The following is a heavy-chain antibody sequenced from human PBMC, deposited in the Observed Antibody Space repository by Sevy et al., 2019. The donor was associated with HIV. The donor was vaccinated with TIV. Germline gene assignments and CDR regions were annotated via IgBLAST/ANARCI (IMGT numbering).Heavy chain of an antibody. Sequence: ASVKVSCKASGYNFNTYGITWVRQAPGQGLEWMGRIGVNNGKTNYAARLQARISMTADTSTSTVYMELRTLTSDDTAMYFCARDSYYYDMHSSYRPPDYWGQGTLVTVSS. J-gene: IGHJ4*02. D-gene: IGHD3-22*01. CDR3: ARDSYYYDMHSSYRPPDY. CDR2: IGVNNGKT. CDR1: GYNFNTYG. V-gene: IGHV1-18*01.